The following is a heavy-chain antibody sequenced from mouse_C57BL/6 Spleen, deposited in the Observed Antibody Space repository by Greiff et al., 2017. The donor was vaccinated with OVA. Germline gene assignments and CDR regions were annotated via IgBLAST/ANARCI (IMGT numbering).Heavy chain of an antibody. J-gene: IGHJ3*01. CDR3: TRKRSYCSNYVDWSAH. CDR1: GFTFSRYA. V-gene: IGHV5-9-1*02. D-gene: IGHD2-5*01. CDR2: ISSGGDYI. Sequence: EVQRVESGEGLVKPGGSLQLSCAASGFTFSRYAMSWVRQTPEKRLEWVAYISSGGDYIYYADTVKGRFTISRDNARNTLYLQMSSLKSEDTAMYYCTRKRSYCSNYVDWSAHWGQGTLVTVSA.